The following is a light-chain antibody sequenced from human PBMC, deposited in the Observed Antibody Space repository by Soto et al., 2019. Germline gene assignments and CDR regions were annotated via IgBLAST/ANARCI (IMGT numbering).Light chain of an antibody. CDR2: AAS. CDR3: QQSYSTLIT. Sequence: DIQMTQSPSSLSASVGDRVTMXXQASQNINNYLNWYQQKPGKAPKXLIYAASSLQSGVPSRFSGSGSGTDFTLTISSLQPEDFATYYCQQSYSTLITFGQGTRLEIK. V-gene: IGKV1-39*01. CDR1: QNINNY. J-gene: IGKJ5*01.